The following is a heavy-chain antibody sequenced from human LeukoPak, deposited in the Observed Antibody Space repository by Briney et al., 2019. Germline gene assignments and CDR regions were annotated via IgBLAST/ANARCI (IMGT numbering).Heavy chain of an antibody. D-gene: IGHD6-19*01. CDR2: FYYGGST. CDR3: ARSVAYTSGWYIDY. CDR1: GGSLSRSGYY. V-gene: IGHV4-39*01. J-gene: IGHJ4*02. Sequence: SETLSLTCTVSGGSLSRSGYYWGWIRQPPGKGLEWIGDFYYGGSTYYNPSLKSRVAISVHTSKNQFSLNLNSVTAADTAVYFCARSVAYTSGWYIDYWGQGTLVTVSS.